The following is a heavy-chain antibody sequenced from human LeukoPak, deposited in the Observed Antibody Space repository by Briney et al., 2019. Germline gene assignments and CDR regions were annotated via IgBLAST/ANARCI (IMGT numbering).Heavy chain of an antibody. CDR2: IYYSGST. CDR3: ARDVVVVPAAIPYGMDV. CDR1: GGSISSYY. V-gene: IGHV4-59*12. Sequence: SETLSLTCTVSGGSISSYYWSWIRQPPGKGLEWIGYIYYSGSTNYNPSLKSRVTILVDTSKNQFSLNLSSVTAADTSVYYCARDVVVVPAAIPYGMDVWGQGTTVTVSS. J-gene: IGHJ6*02. D-gene: IGHD2-2*01.